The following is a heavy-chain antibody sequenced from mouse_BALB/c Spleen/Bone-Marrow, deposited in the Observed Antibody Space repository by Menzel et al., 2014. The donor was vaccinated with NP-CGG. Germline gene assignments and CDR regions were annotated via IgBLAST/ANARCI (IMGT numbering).Heavy chain of an antibody. CDR3: ARERYYGNGRIFEY. CDR1: GFTFSSYG. CDR2: INSNGGST. V-gene: IGHV5-6-3*01. Sequence: EVQVVESGGGLVQPGGSLKLSCAASGFTFSSYGMSWVRQTPDKRLELVATINSNGGSTYYPDSVKGRFTISRDNAKNTLYLQMSGLKSEDTAMYYCARERYYGNGRIFEYWGQGTTLTVSS. D-gene: IGHD1-1*01. J-gene: IGHJ2*01.